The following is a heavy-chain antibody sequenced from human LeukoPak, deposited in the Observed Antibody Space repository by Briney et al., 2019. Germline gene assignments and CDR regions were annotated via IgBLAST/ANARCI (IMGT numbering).Heavy chain of an antibody. CDR2: IYYSGST. D-gene: IGHD3-22*01. J-gene: IGHJ4*02. Sequence: SETLSLTCTVSGGSISSGDYYWSWIRQPPGKGLEWIGYIYYSGSTYYNPSLKSRVTISVDTSKNQFSLKLSSVTAADTAVYYCAGQRFNYYDSSGYFDYWGQGTLVTVSS. CDR3: AGQRFNYYDSSGYFDY. V-gene: IGHV4-30-4*01. CDR1: GGSISSGDYY.